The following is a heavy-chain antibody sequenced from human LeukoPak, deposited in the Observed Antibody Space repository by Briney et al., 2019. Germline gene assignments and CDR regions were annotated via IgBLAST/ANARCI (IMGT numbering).Heavy chain of an antibody. J-gene: IGHJ5*02. CDR3: ARASYIWFGEFRWFDP. D-gene: IGHD3-10*01. Sequence: PSETLSLTCTVSGGSISSYYWSWIRQPPGKGLEWIGYIYYSGSTNYNPSLKSRVTISVDTSKNQFSLKLSSVTAAGTAVYYCARASYIWFGEFRWFDPWGQGTLVTVSS. CDR2: IYYSGST. V-gene: IGHV4-59*01. CDR1: GGSISSYY.